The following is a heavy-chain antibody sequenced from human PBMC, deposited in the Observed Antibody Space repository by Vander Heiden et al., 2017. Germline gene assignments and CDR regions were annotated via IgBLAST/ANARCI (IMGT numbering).Heavy chain of an antibody. CDR3: ARGIAVAGREGDY. CDR1: GFTFRSYR. J-gene: IGHJ4*02. CDR2: ISSSSGYI. Sequence: EVQLVVSGGGLVKPGGSLRLSCAASGFTFRSYRMNWVRQAPGKGLGWVSSISSSSGYIYYADSVKGRFTISRDNAKNSLYLQMNSLRAEDTAVYYCARGIAVAGREGDYWGQGTLVTVSS. D-gene: IGHD6-19*01. V-gene: IGHV3-21*01.